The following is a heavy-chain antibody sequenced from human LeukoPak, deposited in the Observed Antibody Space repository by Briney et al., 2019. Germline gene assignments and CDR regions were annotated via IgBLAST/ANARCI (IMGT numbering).Heavy chain of an antibody. D-gene: IGHD3-16*01. CDR3: ARRYSSSGSGGGLYYYYYMDV. J-gene: IGHJ6*03. Sequence: GESLKISCKGSGYSFTSYWIGWVRQMPGKGLEWMGIIYPGDSDTRYSPSFQGQVTISADKSISTAYLQWSSLKASDTAMYYCARRYSSSGSGGGLYYYYYMDVWGKGTTVTVSS. V-gene: IGHV5-51*01. CDR2: IYPGDSDT. CDR1: GYSFTSYW.